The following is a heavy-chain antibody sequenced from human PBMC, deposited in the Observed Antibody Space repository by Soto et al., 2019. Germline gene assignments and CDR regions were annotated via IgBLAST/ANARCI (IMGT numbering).Heavy chain of an antibody. Sequence: SLSLSCTASGFMFSAYAMLWVRQAPGKGLEWVAAMSYDGTNKYYADSLKGRFTISRDNSKNTLFLQMSSLTADDSAVYYCARDPSPYTSGWYGIDFWGLGTLVTVSS. V-gene: IGHV3-30-3*01. J-gene: IGHJ4*01. CDR3: ARDPSPYTSGWYGIDF. CDR2: MSYDGTNK. CDR1: GFMFSAYA. D-gene: IGHD6-19*01.